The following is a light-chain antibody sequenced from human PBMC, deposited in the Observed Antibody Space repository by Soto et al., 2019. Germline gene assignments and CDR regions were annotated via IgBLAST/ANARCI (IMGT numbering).Light chain of an antibody. Sequence: DIQMTQSPSTLSASLGDRVTITCRASQTISNWLAWYQQKPGKAPRLLIYDASTLESGVPSRFSGSGYGTEFTLTISGLQPEDSATYYCQQYERYSTFGQGAKVDIK. V-gene: IGKV1-5*01. CDR2: DAS. CDR3: QQYERYST. CDR1: QTISNW. J-gene: IGKJ1*01.